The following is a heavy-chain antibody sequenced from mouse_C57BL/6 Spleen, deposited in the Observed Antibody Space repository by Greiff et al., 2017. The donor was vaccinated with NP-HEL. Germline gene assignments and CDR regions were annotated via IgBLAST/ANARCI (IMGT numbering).Heavy chain of an antibody. J-gene: IGHJ2*01. V-gene: IGHV14-4*01. CDR2: IDPENGDT. D-gene: IGHD1-1*01. CDR3: TTSDYGSSYEADY. Sequence: VQLKHSGAELVRPGASVKLSCTASGFNIKDDYMHWVKQRPEQGLEWIGWIDPENGDTEYASKFQGNATITADTSSNTAYLQLSSLTSEDTAVYYCTTSDYGSSYEADYWGQGTTLTVSS. CDR1: GFNIKDDY.